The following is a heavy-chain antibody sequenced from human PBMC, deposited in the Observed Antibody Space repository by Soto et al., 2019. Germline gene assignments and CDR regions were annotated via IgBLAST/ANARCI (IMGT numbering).Heavy chain of an antibody. CDR2: IYDSGST. V-gene: IGHV4-31*03. Sequence: PFETLSHTRSVSGVSINRWDYYLSWIRQHPGKGLEWIGYIYDSGSTYYNPSLKSRVTISVDTSKNQFSLKLSSVTAADTAVYYCARGSYYYDSSGYYHYWGRGTLVTVS. CDR1: GVSINRWDYY. CDR3: ARGSYYYDSSGYYHY. J-gene: IGHJ4*02. D-gene: IGHD3-22*01.